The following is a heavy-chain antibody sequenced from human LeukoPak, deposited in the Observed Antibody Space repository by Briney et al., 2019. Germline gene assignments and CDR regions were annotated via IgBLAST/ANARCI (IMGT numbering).Heavy chain of an antibody. V-gene: IGHV3-23*01. D-gene: IGHD3-16*01. CDR2: ISGSGGST. CDR1: GFTFSSYG. CDR3: AREDDYVWGVDAFDI. Sequence: GGSLRLSCAASGFTFSSYGMSWVRQAPGKGLEWVSAISGSGGSTYYADSVKGRFTISRDNSKNTLYLQMNSLRAEDTAVYYCAREDDYVWGVDAFDIWGQGTMVTVSS. J-gene: IGHJ3*02.